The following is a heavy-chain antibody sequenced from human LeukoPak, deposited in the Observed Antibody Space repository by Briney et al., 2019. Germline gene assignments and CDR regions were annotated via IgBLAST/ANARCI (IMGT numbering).Heavy chain of an antibody. D-gene: IGHD2-2*01. CDR2: IYTSGST. J-gene: IGHJ6*02. Sequence: PSETLSLTCTISGGSISSGSYYWSWIQQPAGKGLEWIGRIYTSGSTNYNPSLKSRVTISVDTSKNQFSLKLSSVTAADTAVYYCARWTVDPPSKVVSYGMDVWGQGTTVTVSS. V-gene: IGHV4-61*02. CDR1: GGSISSGSYY. CDR3: ARWTVDPPSKVVSYGMDV.